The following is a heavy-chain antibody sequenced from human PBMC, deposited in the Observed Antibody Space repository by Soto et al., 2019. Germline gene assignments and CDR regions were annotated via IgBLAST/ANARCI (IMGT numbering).Heavy chain of an antibody. Sequence: SETLSLTCSVSGPSITTYYWSWIRQPPGRGLEWIGSISYSGSTKYNPSLEGRVMISLDTSKNQFSLRLTSVTAADTALYYCARDWDSSGLFDPWGQGALVTVSS. V-gene: IGHV4-59*01. CDR2: ISYSGST. CDR1: GPSITTYY. J-gene: IGHJ5*02. D-gene: IGHD3-10*01. CDR3: ARDWDSSGLFDP.